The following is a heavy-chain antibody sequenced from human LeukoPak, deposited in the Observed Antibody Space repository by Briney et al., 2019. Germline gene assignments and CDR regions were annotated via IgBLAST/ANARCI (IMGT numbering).Heavy chain of an antibody. CDR3: ARATMVRGVKRTSAFDY. CDR2: INHSGST. V-gene: IGHV4-34*01. J-gene: IGHJ4*02. CDR1: GGSFSGYY. D-gene: IGHD3-10*01. Sequence: SETLSLTCAVYGGSFSGYYWSWIRQPPGKGLEWIGEINHSGSTNYNPSLKSRVTISVDTSKNQFSLKLSSVTAADTAVYYCARATMVRGVKRTSAFDYWGQGTLVTVSS.